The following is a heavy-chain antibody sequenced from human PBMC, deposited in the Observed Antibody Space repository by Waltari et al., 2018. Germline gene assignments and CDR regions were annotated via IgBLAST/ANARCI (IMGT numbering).Heavy chain of an antibody. CDR2: VYWNDDI. V-gene: IGHV2-5*01. Sequence: QITLRESGPTLVKPTQTLPLTCTFSGFSLPTRGVGVGWIRQAPGQALEWLAFVYWNDDIRYSPSLKTRLTITKDTSKNQVVLTMTNMDPVDTATYFCAHRIAAMNAFHIWGQGTMVTVSS. J-gene: IGHJ3*02. CDR1: GFSLPTRGVG. D-gene: IGHD6-25*01. CDR3: AHRIAAMNAFHI.